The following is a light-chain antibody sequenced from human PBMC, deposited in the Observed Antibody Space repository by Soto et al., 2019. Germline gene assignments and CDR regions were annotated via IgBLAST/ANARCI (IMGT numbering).Light chain of an antibody. V-gene: IGKV3-20*01. J-gene: IGKJ4*01. CDR2: GAS. Sequence: EIVLTQSPGTLSLSPGERATLSCRASQSVSSTYLIWYQQKPGQAPRLLIYGASSRATGIPARFSGSGSGTEFNLTISSLQSEDFAVYFCQQYDDWLRLTFGGGTKVDI. CDR1: QSVSSTY. CDR3: QQYDDWLRLT.